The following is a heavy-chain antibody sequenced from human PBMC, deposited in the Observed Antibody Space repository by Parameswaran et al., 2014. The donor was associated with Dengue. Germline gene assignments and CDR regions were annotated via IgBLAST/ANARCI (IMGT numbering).Heavy chain of an antibody. D-gene: IGHD2-15*01. Sequence: ASETLSLTCTVSGDSVSSGGYNWRWLRQHPVKGLEWIGDIYYSGTTYYNPSLKGRVTISVDMSKNQFSLKLDSVTAADAAVYYCAAIAATSYYYGSDVWGQGTTVTVSS. CDR3: AAIAATSYYYGSDV. J-gene: IGHJ6*02. CDR2: IYYSGTT. CDR1: GDSVSSGGYN. V-gene: IGHV4-31*03.